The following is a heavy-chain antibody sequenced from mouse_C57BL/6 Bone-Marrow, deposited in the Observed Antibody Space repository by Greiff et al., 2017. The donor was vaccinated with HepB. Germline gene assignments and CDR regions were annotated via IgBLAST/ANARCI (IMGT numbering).Heavy chain of an antibody. CDR2: IDPEDGDT. CDR3: ARTGLATEGRETFDY. CDR1: GFNIKDYY. V-gene: IGHV14-2*01. D-gene: IGHD3-3*01. J-gene: IGHJ2*01. Sequence: VQLQHSGAELVKPGASVKLSCTASGFNIKDYYMHWVKQRTEQGLEWIGRIDPEDGDTKYAPKFQGKATITADTSSNTAYLQHSSLTSEDTAVYYCARTGLATEGRETFDYWGQGTTLTVSS.